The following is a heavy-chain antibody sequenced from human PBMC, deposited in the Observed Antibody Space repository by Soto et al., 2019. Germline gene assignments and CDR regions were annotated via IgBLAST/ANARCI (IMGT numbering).Heavy chain of an antibody. Sequence: QVHFVQSGAEEKKPGASVKVSCKVSGYTFTDSAIHWVRRAPGQRLEWLGWINSGNGDTKYSQKFPGRDTSNRDTSANTDYMELSSLTSEDTAVYYCARDRGYTYGYWVWFDPWGQGTLVTVSS. CDR3: ARDRGYTYGYWVWFDP. CDR1: GYTFTDSA. D-gene: IGHD5-18*01. CDR2: INSGNGDT. V-gene: IGHV1-3*05. J-gene: IGHJ5*02.